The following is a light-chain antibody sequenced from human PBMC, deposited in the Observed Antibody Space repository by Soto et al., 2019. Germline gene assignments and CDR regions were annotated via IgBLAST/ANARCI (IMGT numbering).Light chain of an antibody. J-gene: IGKJ1*01. CDR2: GAS. CDR3: QQYNNWPPWT. V-gene: IGKV3-15*01. CDR1: QSVSSN. Sequence: EFVLTQSPCTLSFSPGERATLSCRASQSVSSNLAWYQQKPGQAPRLLIYGASTRATGIPARFSGSGSGTEFTLTIRSLQSEDFAVYYCQQYNNWPPWTCGQGTKGDIK.